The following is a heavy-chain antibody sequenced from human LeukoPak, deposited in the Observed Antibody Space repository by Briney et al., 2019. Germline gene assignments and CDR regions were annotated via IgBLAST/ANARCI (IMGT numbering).Heavy chain of an antibody. CDR3: ASYIRNCGGDCYLDTFDY. V-gene: IGHV3-11*01. CDR2: ISSSGSTI. Sequence: PGGSLRLSCAASGFTFSDYYMSWIRQAPGKGLEWVSYISSSGSTIYYADSVKGRFTISRDNAKNSLYLQMNSLRAEDTAVYYCASYIRNCGGDCYLDTFDYWGQGTLVTVFS. D-gene: IGHD2-21*02. CDR1: GFTFSDYY. J-gene: IGHJ4*02.